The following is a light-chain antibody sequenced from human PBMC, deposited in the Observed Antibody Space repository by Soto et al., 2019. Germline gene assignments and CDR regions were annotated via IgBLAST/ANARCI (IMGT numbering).Light chain of an antibody. CDR1: QDISNY. V-gene: IGKV1-33*01. Sequence: DIQMNQSTSSLSASVGDRVTITCQASQDISNYLNWYQQKPGKAPKLLIYDASNLETGGPARFKGTGSRTDITFTISSLQPEDIATSYCQQYAKLLPNTFGQGTKLESK. CDR2: DAS. J-gene: IGKJ2*01. CDR3: QQYAKLLPNT.